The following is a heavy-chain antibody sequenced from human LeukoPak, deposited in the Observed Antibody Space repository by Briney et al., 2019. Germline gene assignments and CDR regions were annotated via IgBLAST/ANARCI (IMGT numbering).Heavy chain of an antibody. V-gene: IGHV3-74*01. CDR1: GFTFSSYW. CDR3: AREGGYYGSGMGWFDP. D-gene: IGHD3-10*01. CDR2: INSDGTST. J-gene: IGHJ5*02. Sequence: PGGSLRLSCAASGFTFSSYWMHWVRQAPGKGLVWVSRINSDGTSTSYADSVKGRFTLSRDNATNTQYLQMNSLGAEDTAVYYCAREGGYYGSGMGWFDPWGQGTLVTVSS.